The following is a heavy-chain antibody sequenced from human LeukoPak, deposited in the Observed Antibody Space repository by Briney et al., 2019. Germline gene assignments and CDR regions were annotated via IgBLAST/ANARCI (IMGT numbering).Heavy chain of an antibody. D-gene: IGHD2-2*01. CDR3: ARNGYCSSTSCYARAFDI. J-gene: IGHJ3*02. CDR1: GYTFTGYY. Sequence: GASVKVSCKASGYTFTGYYMHWVRQAPGQGLEWMGWINPNSGGTNYAQKFQGRVTMTRDTSISTAFMELSRLRPDDTAVYYCARNGYCSSTSCYARAFDIWGQGTMVTVSS. CDR2: INPNSGGT. V-gene: IGHV1-2*02.